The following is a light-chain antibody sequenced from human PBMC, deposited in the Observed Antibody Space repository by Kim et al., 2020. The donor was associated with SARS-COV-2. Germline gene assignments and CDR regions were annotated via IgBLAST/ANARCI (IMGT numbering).Light chain of an antibody. CDR2: GAS. J-gene: IGKJ1*01. Sequence: ASVGDTVTITCRASQGISNYLAWYQQKPGKVPKVLIFGASALQSGVPSRFSGSGSGTDFTPTISSLQPEDVATYYCQKYNGAPWTFGQGTKVDIK. CDR3: QKYNGAPWT. CDR1: QGISNY. V-gene: IGKV1-27*01.